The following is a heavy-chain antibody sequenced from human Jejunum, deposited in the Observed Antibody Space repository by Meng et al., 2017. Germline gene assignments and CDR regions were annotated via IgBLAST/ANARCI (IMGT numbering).Heavy chain of an antibody. CDR2: ISGSTGET. CDR3: ARDKFDS. CDR1: GFTLNKYD. J-gene: IGHJ4*02. V-gene: IGHV3-23*04. Sequence: DVQWVGSGGGLIQPGRSLRLSCAASGFTLNKYDMSWVRLAPGKGLEWISFISGSTGETYSADSVRGRFTVSRDNSKNTLYLQMNNLRDEDTAVYYCARDKFDSWGQGTLVTVSS.